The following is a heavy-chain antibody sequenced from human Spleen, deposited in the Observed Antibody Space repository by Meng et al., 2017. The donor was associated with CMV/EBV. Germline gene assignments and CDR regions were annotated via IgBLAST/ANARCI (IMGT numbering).Heavy chain of an antibody. CDR2: IIPILGMA. Sequence: STASGGTFSNYAIAWLRQAPGQVLEWMGGIIPILGMASYAQKFQGRVTITADKSTSTAYMELSSLRSEDTAVYYCARVGLMGSWFDPWGQGTLVTVSS. J-gene: IGHJ5*02. CDR1: GGTFSNYA. V-gene: IGHV1-69*10. D-gene: IGHD2-15*01. CDR3: ARVGLMGSWFDP.